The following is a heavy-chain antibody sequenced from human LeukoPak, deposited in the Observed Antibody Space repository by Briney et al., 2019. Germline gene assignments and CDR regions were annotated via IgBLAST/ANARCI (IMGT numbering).Heavy chain of an antibody. CDR3: ASGIRGFHLGYYFDY. CDR1: GGTFSGYA. Sequence: ASVKVSCKASGGTFSGYAISWVRQAPGQGLEWMGGIIPIFGTANYAQKFQGRVTITADESTSTAYMELSSLRSEDTAVYYCASGIRGFHLGYYFDYWGQGTLVTVSS. CDR2: IIPIFGTA. V-gene: IGHV1-69*13. J-gene: IGHJ4*02. D-gene: IGHD1-14*01.